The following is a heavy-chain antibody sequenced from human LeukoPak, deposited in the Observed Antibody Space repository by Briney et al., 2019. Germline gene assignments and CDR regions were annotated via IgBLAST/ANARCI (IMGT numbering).Heavy chain of an antibody. CDR1: GFTFSNYA. V-gene: IGHV3-23*01. CDR3: AKVQEMDTILPPFHY. D-gene: IGHD5-24*01. J-gene: IGHJ4*02. CDR2: ISGSGGNT. Sequence: QTGGSLRLSCAASGFTFSNYAMSWVRQVPGKGLEWVSAISGSGGNTFYADSVKGRFTISRDNSKYTLYLQVNSLRAADTAIYYCAKVQEMDTILPPFHYWGQGTLVTVSS.